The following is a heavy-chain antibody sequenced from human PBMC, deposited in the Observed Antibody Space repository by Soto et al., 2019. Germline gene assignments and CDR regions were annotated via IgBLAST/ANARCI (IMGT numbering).Heavy chain of an antibody. Sequence: PGGSLRLSCAASGFTFSSYAMHWVRQAPGKGLEWVAVISYDGSNKYYADSVKGRFTISRDNSKNTLYLQMHSLRGEDTAVYYCTRWNGYGDLWGQGTLVTVSS. CDR3: TRWNGYGDL. CDR1: GFTFSSYA. V-gene: IGHV3-30-3*01. D-gene: IGHD1-1*01. J-gene: IGHJ5*02. CDR2: ISYDGSNK.